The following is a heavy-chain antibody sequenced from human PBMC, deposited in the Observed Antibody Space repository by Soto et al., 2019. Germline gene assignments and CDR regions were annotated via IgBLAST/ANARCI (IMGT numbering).Heavy chain of an antibody. CDR2: INAGNGNT. V-gene: IGHV1-3*01. D-gene: IGHD2-21*02. CDR3: ARSIVVVTALDY. J-gene: IGHJ4*02. CDR1: GYTFTSYA. Sequence: ASVKVSCKASGYTFTSYAMHWVRQAPGQRLEWMGWINAGNGNTKYSQKFQGRVTITRDTSASTAYMELSSLRTEDTAVYYCARSIVVVTALDYWGQGTLVTVS.